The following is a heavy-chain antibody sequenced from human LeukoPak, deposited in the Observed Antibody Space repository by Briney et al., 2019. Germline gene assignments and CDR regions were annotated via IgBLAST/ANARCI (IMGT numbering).Heavy chain of an antibody. Sequence: GGSLRLSCAASGFTFSSYAMNWVRQAPGKGLEWVSVISGGGTSTYYTDSVKGRFAISRDNFKNTVYLQMNSLRAEDTAVYYCAKDLHYGSADYWGQGTLVTVSS. V-gene: IGHV3-23*01. D-gene: IGHD3-10*01. CDR1: GFTFSSYA. CDR3: AKDLHYGSADY. CDR2: ISGGGTST. J-gene: IGHJ4*02.